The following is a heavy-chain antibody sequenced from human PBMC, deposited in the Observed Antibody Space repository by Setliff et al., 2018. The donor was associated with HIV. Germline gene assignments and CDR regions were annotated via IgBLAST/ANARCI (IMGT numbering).Heavy chain of an antibody. CDR1: DDSFSTNY. D-gene: IGHD6-19*01. CDR3: ARSPRIGVAGEFDY. CDR2: IYASGST. V-gene: IGHV4-4*09. Sequence: SETLSLTCNVSDDSFSTNYWSWVRQPPGKGLEWIGYIYASGSTNYNPSLKSRVTISIDTSKNQFSLRLRSVTAADTAVYYCARSPRIGVAGEFDYWGQGTLVTVSS. J-gene: IGHJ4*02.